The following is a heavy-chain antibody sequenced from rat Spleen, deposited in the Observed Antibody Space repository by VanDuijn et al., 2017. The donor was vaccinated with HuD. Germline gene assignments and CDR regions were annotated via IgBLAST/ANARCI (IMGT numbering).Heavy chain of an antibody. CDR2: ITPDGSST. Sequence: EVQLVESGGGLVQPGSPLKLSCAASGFTFSINWLNWIRQAPGKGLEWVASITPDGSSTYYPDTVKGRFVISKDNAKNSGNLQMNNRKSEEKAVYYCTGGGHSALNWFAYWGQGTLVTVSS. D-gene: IGHD3-3*01. J-gene: IGHJ3*01. V-gene: IGHV5-35*01. CDR3: TGGGHSALNWFAY. CDR1: GFTFSINW.